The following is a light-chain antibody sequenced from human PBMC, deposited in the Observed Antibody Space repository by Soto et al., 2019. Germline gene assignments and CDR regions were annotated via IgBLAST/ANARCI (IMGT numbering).Light chain of an antibody. CDR2: EVN. CDR3: CSYAGSYTHV. V-gene: IGLV2-8*01. J-gene: IGLJ1*01. Sequence: QSVLTQPPSASGSPGQSVTVSCPGTSRDIGAYNSVSWYQQHPGKVPNLIIYEVNKRPSGVPDRFSGSKSVNSAYLTVSGLQAEDEANYYCCSYAGSYTHVFGTRTKVTVL. CDR1: SRDIGAYNS.